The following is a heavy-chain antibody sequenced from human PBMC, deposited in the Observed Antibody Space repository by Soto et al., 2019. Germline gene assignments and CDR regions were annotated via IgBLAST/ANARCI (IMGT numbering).Heavy chain of an antibody. CDR2: ISTYSDDT. V-gene: IGHV1-18*01. CDR3: ARDKSPTDYADYPDFDY. Sequence: GASVKVSCKASGYTFTYCGISWVRQAPGQGLEWMGWISTYSDDTSYAQKFRDRVTMTTDTTTSTAYMELRSLRSEDTAIYYCARDKSPTDYADYPDFDYWGQGTLVTVSS. CDR1: GYTFTYCG. D-gene: IGHD4-17*01. J-gene: IGHJ4*02.